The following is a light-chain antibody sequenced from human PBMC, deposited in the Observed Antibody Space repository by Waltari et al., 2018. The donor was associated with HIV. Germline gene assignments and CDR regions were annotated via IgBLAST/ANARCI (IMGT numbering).Light chain of an antibody. CDR2: RDN. CDR3: QIWDSSTVV. V-gene: IGLV3-9*01. Sequence: SYELAQPLSVSVALGQTARITCGGNSIGSKSVHWYQQRPGQAPVLVIYRDNNRPSGIHERFSGSSSGNTATLTISRAQAGDESDYYCQIWDSSTVVFGGGTKLTVL. CDR1: SIGSKS. J-gene: IGLJ2*01.